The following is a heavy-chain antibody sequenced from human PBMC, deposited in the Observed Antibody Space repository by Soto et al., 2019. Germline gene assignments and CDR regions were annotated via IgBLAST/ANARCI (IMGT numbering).Heavy chain of an antibody. J-gene: IGHJ4*02. V-gene: IGHV3-23*01. CDR1: GFTVSTYG. CDR2: FTGVIGTT. CDR3: ARWNGYGDY. Sequence: EVQLLESGGGLVQPGGSLRLSCAASGFTVSTYGVTWVRQAPGKGLEWVSGFTGVIGTTHYADSVKGRFTITRDNSNNTVYLQMNSLRVEDTAVYYCARWNGYGDYWGRGNLVTVSS. D-gene: IGHD1-1*01.